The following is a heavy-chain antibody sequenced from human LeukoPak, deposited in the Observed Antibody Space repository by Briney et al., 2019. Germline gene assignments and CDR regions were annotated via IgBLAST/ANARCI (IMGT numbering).Heavy chain of an antibody. Sequence: GGSLRLSCAASGFIVSGDFMSWVRQAPGKGLEWVSVIYSDGSTYYADSVKGRFTISGDNSKNTLDLQMTGLRAEDTAVYYCARERGRGRDSPWFDYWGQGTLVTVSS. J-gene: IGHJ4*02. D-gene: IGHD1-26*01. CDR3: ARERGRGRDSPWFDY. CDR1: GFIVSGDF. V-gene: IGHV3-53*01. CDR2: IYSDGST.